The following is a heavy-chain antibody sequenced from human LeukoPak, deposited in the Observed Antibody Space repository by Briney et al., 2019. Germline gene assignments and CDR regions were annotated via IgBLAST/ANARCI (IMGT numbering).Heavy chain of an antibody. CDR2: ISYDGSNK. CDR3: ARVSGGYYFDY. Sequence: GGSLRLSCAASGFTFSSYAMHWVRQAPGKGLEWVAVISYDGSNKYYADPVKGRFTISRDNSKNTLYLQMNSLRAEDTAVYYCARVSGGYYFDYWGQGTLVTVSS. CDR1: GFTFSSYA. V-gene: IGHV3-30*04. J-gene: IGHJ4*02. D-gene: IGHD4-23*01.